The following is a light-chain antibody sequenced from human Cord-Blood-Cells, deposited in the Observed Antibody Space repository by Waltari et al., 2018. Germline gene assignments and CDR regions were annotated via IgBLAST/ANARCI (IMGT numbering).Light chain of an antibody. CDR2: WAS. CDR1: QSVLYSTNNKNY. J-gene: IGKJ1*01. Sequence: DIVMTQSPDSLAVSLGVRATINCKSSQSVLYSTNNKNYLAWYQQQPGQPPKLLIYWASTRESGVPDRFSGSGSGTDFTLTISSLQAEDVAVYYCQQYYSTPTFGQGTKVEIK. V-gene: IGKV4-1*01. CDR3: QQYYSTPT.